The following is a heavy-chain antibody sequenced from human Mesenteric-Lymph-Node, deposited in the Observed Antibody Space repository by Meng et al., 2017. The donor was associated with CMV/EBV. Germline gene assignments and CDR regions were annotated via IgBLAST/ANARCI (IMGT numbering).Heavy chain of an antibody. V-gene: IGHV3-48*03. CDR3: AGERDDSWSGSWLDV. J-gene: IGHJ6*02. CDR1: GFTLSSCE. Sequence: GEFLKTSRGAFGFTLSSCEMNRVRQAQGKGLEWISFISGSDSTIYYEDSVKGRFTISRDNTKNSLYLQMNSLRAEDTAVYYCAGERDDSWSGSWLDVWGQGTTVTVSS. CDR2: ISGSDSTI. D-gene: IGHD3-3*01.